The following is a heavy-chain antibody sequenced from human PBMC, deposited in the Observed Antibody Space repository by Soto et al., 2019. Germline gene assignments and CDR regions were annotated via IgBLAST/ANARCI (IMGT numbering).Heavy chain of an antibody. Sequence: GESLKISCKGSGYSFTSYWISWVRQMPGKGLEWMGRIDPSDSYTNYSPSFQGHVTISADKSISTAYLQWSSLKASDTAMYYCASHRTEYSSSWYRGGNWFDPGAREPWSPSPQ. CDR1: GYSFTSYW. CDR2: IDPSDSYT. D-gene: IGHD6-13*01. J-gene: IGHJ5*02. V-gene: IGHV5-10-1*01. CDR3: ASHRTEYSSSWYRGGNWFDP.